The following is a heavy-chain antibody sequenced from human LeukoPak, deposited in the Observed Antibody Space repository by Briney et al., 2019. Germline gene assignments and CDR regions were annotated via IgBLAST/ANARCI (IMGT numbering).Heavy chain of an antibody. J-gene: IGHJ4*02. V-gene: IGHV1-2*06. Sequence: ASVKVSCKASGYTLTGYYMHWVRQAPGQGLEWMGRINPNSGGTNYAQKFQGRVTMTRDTSISTAYMELSSLRSDDTAVYYCARGGYYDSSGNYWGQGTLVTVSS. D-gene: IGHD3-22*01. CDR2: INPNSGGT. CDR1: GYTLTGYY. CDR3: ARGGYYDSSGNY.